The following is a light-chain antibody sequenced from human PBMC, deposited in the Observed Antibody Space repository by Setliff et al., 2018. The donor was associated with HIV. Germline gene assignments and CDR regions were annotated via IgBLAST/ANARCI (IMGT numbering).Light chain of an antibody. CDR2: EVK. CDR3: CSYAGSPYYV. J-gene: IGLJ1*01. Sequence: QSALTQPASVSGSPGQAITISCTGNNSDIGTYDLVSWYQQHPGRAPKLTIFEVKRRPSGVSNRFSGSKSGNTASLTISGLQAEDEADYYCCSYAGSPYYVFGTGTKVTVL. CDR1: NSDIGTYDL. V-gene: IGLV2-23*02.